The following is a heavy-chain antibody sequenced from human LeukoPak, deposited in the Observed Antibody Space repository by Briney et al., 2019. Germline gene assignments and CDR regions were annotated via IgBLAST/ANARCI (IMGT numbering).Heavy chain of an antibody. J-gene: IGHJ4*02. Sequence: PGRSLRLSCAASGFTFSSYAMHWVRQAPGKGLEWVAVISYDGSNKYYADSVKGRFTISRDNYKNTLYLQMNSLRAEDTAVYYCARESSMIVEKYYFDYWGQGTLVTVSS. CDR3: ARESSMIVEKYYFDY. V-gene: IGHV3-30*04. D-gene: IGHD3-22*01. CDR2: ISYDGSNK. CDR1: GFTFSSYA.